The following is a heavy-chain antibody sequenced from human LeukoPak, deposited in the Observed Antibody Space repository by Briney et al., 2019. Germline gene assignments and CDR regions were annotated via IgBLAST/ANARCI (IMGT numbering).Heavy chain of an antibody. V-gene: IGHV3-53*01. Sequence: PGGSLRLSCAASGFTVGSNYMSWVRQAPGKGLEWVSVIYSGGSTYYADSVKGRFTISRDNSKNTLYLQMNSLRAEDTAVYYCARATAPRAPYDCWGQGTLVTVSS. CDR1: GFTVGSNY. J-gene: IGHJ4*02. CDR3: ARATAPRAPYDC. CDR2: IYSGGST.